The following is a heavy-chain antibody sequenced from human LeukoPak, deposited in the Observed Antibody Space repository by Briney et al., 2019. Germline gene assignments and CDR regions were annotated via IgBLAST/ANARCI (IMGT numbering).Heavy chain of an antibody. D-gene: IGHD5-18*01. CDR2: IISSGSTI. V-gene: IGHV3-48*03. CDR3: ARDYTA. J-gene: IGHJ4*02. Sequence: GGSLTLSCAASGFTFSSYEMNWVRQAPGEGLEWVSYIISSGSTIYYADSVKGRFTISRDNAKHSLYLQMSSQRAEDTAVYYCARDYTAWGQGTLVTVSS. CDR1: GFTFSSYE.